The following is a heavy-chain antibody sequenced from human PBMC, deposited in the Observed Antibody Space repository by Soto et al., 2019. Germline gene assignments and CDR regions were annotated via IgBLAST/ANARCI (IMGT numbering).Heavy chain of an antibody. CDR1: GYTFTSYA. CDR3: ARELTRGYSGLDY. V-gene: IGHV1-3*01. Sequence: GASVKVSCKASGYTFTSYAMHWVRQAPGQRLEWMGWINAGNGNTKYSQKFQGRVTITRDTSASTAYMELSSLRSEDTAVYYCARELTRGYSGLDYWGQGTLVTVSS. J-gene: IGHJ4*02. D-gene: IGHD5-12*01. CDR2: INAGNGNT.